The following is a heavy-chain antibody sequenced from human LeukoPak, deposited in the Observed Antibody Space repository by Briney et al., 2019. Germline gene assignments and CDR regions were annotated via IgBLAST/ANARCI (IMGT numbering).Heavy chain of an antibody. CDR3: AKGGTVTTTGGAFDI. D-gene: IGHD4-17*01. J-gene: IGHJ3*02. CDR1: GFTFSSYW. CDR2: IKQDGSEK. V-gene: IGHV3-7*03. Sequence: GGSLRLSCAASGFTFSSYWMSWVRQAPGKGLEWVANIKQDGSEKYYVDSVKGRFTISRDNAKNSLYLQMNSLRAEDTAVYYCAKGGTVTTTGGAFDIWGQGTMVTVSS.